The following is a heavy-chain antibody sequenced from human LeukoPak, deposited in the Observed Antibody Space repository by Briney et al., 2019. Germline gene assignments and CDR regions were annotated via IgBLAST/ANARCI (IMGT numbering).Heavy chain of an antibody. Sequence: SETLSLTCTVSGGSISITSYYWGWIRQPPGKGLEWIGSMYSSGSTYYNPSLKSRVTISVDTSKNQFSLKLSSVTAADAAVYYCARGPPDCSSTSCYAFDAFDIWGQGTMVTVSS. J-gene: IGHJ3*02. V-gene: IGHV4-39*07. CDR2: MYSSGST. D-gene: IGHD2-2*01. CDR1: GGSISITSYY. CDR3: ARGPPDCSSTSCYAFDAFDI.